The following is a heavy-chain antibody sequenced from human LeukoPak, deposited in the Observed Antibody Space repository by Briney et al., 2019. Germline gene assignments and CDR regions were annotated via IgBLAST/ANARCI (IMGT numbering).Heavy chain of an antibody. CDR3: ARKYGFDY. V-gene: IGHV3-33*01. D-gene: IGHD2-2*01. CDR2: IWYDGSNK. Sequence: GRSLRLSCAASGFTFSSYGMHWVRQAPGKGLEWVAVIWYDGSNKYYADSVKGRFTISRDNTKSTLYLQMNSLRAEDTAVYYCARKYGFDYWGQGTLVTVSS. CDR1: GFTFSSYG. J-gene: IGHJ4*02.